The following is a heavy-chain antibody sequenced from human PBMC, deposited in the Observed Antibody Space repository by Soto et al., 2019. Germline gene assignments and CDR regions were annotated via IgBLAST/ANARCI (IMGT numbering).Heavy chain of an antibody. D-gene: IGHD2-2*01. CDR1: GGSFSGYY. CDR3: ARGPELGLDCSSTSCDFDY. V-gene: IGHV4-34*01. J-gene: IGHJ4*02. CDR2: INHSGST. Sequence: SETLSLTCAVYGGSFSGYYWSWIRQPPGKGLEWIGEINHSGSTNYNPPLKSRVTISVDTSKNQFSLKLSSVTAADTAVYYCARGPELGLDCSSTSCDFDYWGQGTLVTVSS.